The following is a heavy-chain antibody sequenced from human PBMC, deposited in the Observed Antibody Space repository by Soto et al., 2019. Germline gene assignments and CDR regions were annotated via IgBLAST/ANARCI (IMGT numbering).Heavy chain of an antibody. Sequence: SETLSLTCTVSGGSISSSSYYWGWIRQPPGKGLEWIGSIYYSGSTYYNPSLKSRVTISVDTSKNQFSLKLSSVTAADTAVYYCAREGDNIVLAPAAMFRRDNRFDPWGQGTLVTVSS. CDR2: IYYSGST. CDR3: AREGDNIVLAPAAMFRRDNRFDP. V-gene: IGHV4-39*02. J-gene: IGHJ5*02. D-gene: IGHD2-2*01. CDR1: GGSISSSSYY.